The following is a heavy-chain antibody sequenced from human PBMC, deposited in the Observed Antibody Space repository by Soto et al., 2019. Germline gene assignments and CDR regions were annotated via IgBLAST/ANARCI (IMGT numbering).Heavy chain of an antibody. CDR3: ARHLRNHYSGYAFYGMDV. J-gene: IGHJ6*02. CDR2: IGTAGAT. D-gene: IGHD5-12*01. CDR1: GFTFNSYD. V-gene: IGHV3-13*01. Sequence: GXSLGLSCAASGFTFNSYDIHWVLQATGKGLQRVSAIGTAGATYYPGSVKGRFTISRENAKNSLYLQMNSLRAEDNAVYYCARHLRNHYSGYAFYGMDVWGQGTTVTVSS.